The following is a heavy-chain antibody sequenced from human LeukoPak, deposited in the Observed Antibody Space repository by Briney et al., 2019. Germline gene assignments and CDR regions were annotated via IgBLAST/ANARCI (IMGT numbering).Heavy chain of an antibody. CDR2: ISAYNGNT. D-gene: IGHD6-13*01. J-gene: IGHJ5*02. CDR1: GYTFTSYG. V-gene: IGHV1-18*04. Sequence: ASVKVSCKASGYTFTSYGISWVRQAPGQGLERMGWISAYNGNTNYAQKLQGRVTMTTGTSTSTAYMELRSLRSDDTAVYYCARAREGYSGSWYTWFDPWGQGTLVTVSS. CDR3: ARAREGYSGSWYTWFDP.